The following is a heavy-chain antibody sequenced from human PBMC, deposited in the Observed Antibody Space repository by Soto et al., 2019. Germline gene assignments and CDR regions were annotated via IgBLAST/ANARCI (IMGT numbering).Heavy chain of an antibody. J-gene: IGHJ4*02. CDR1: GDTFNSYL. D-gene: IGHD7-27*01. CDR2: IIPIIRVT. CDR3: ARESLGAKGADH. V-gene: IGHV1-69*17. Sequence: QVQLVQSGAEVKRPGSSVKVSCESSGDTFNSYLISWVRQAPGQGLEWMGGIIPIIRVTHYAQRFQGRVTLRGVSSTGTAYMELTNLGFEATAFYCCARESLGAKGADHWGQGTLVTVSS.